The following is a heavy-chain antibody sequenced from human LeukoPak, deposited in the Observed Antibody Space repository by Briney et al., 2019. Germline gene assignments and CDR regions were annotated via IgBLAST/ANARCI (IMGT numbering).Heavy chain of an antibody. CDR2: ITSSGNTI. CDR1: GFTFSSYS. J-gene: IGHJ4*02. CDR3: AREGWIAVAGSSFDY. D-gene: IGHD6-19*01. V-gene: IGHV3-48*01. Sequence: GGSLRLSCAASGFTFSSYSMHWVRRAPGKGLEWVSYITSSGNTIYYADSVKGRFTISRDNAKNSLYLQMNSLRAEDTAMYYCAREGWIAVAGSSFDYWGQGTLVTVSS.